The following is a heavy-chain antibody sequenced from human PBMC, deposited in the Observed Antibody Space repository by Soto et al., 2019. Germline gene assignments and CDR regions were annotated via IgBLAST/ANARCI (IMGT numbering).Heavy chain of an antibody. CDR1: GFSLSTSGVG. D-gene: IGHD6-19*01. CDR3: ANGVSGIGSFDI. J-gene: IGHJ3*02. CDR2: IYWDDDK. Sequence: QITLKESGPPLVNPTQTLTLTCTFSGFSLSTSGVGVGWIRQPPGKALEWLALIYWDDDKRYSPSLKSRLTITKDTSKNQVVLRMTNMDPVDTATYYCANGVSGIGSFDIWSQGTMVTVSS. V-gene: IGHV2-5*02.